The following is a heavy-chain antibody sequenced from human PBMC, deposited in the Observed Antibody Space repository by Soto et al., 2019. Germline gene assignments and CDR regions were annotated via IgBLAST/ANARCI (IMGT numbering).Heavy chain of an antibody. CDR3: ARGRLDGGYSYGLIDY. V-gene: IGHV1-8*01. J-gene: IGHJ4*02. CDR2: MNPNRGNT. Sequence: QVQLVQSGAEVKKPGASVKVSCKASGYTFTSYDINWVRQATGQGLEWMGWMNPNRGNTDYAQKSQARLTTTRNTSINTAYMELSSLRSEDTAVYYCARGRLDGGYSYGLIDYWGQGTLVTVSS. CDR1: GYTFTSYD. D-gene: IGHD5-18*01.